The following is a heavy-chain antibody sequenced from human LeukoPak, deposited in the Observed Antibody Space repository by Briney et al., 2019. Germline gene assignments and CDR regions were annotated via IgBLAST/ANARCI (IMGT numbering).Heavy chain of an antibody. Sequence: EGSLRLSCAASGFTFSSYAMSWVRQAPGKGLEWVSAISGSGGSTYYADSVKGRFTISRDNSKNTLYLQMNSLRAEDTAVYYCAKGTYDYEAYYWGQGTLVTVSS. V-gene: IGHV3-23*01. D-gene: IGHD3-16*01. J-gene: IGHJ4*02. CDR3: AKGTYDYEAYY. CDR2: ISGSGGST. CDR1: GFTFSSYA.